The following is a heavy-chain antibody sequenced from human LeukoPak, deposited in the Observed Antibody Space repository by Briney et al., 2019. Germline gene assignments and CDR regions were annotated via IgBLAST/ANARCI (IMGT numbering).Heavy chain of an antibody. Sequence: ASVKVSCKASGYTFTSYDINWVRQATGQGLEWMGGIIPIFGTANYAQKFQGRVTITADESTSTAYMELSSLRSEDTAVYYCARRIAVAGFTAFDIWGQGTMVTVSS. D-gene: IGHD6-19*01. CDR3: ARRIAVAGFTAFDI. CDR2: IIPIFGTA. CDR1: GYTFTSYD. J-gene: IGHJ3*02. V-gene: IGHV1-69*13.